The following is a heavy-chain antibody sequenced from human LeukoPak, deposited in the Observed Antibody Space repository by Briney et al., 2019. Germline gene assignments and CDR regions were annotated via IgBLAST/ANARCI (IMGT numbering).Heavy chain of an antibody. J-gene: IGHJ3*02. D-gene: IGHD6-13*01. CDR3: AREEGAPIAAANI. V-gene: IGHV1-18*03. CDR2: ISAYNGDT. Sequence: ASVKLSCTASGYIFTSYSISWVRQAPGQGLEWMGWISAYNGDTNYVRKFQGRVTMTTDTSTSTAYMELKSLRSDDMAVYYCAREEGAPIAAANIWGLGTKVTVSS. CDR1: GYIFTSYS.